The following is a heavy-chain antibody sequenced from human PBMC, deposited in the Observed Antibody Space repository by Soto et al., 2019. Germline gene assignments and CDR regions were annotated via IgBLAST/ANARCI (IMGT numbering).Heavy chain of an antibody. D-gene: IGHD3-22*01. CDR3: ARVRSGYYSDY. V-gene: IGHV3-48*01. CDR1: GFTFSSYS. J-gene: IGHJ4*02. CDR2: ISNSGNTM. Sequence: PGGSLRLSCAASGFTFSSYSMSWVRQAPGKGLEWLSYISNSGNTMYYADSVKGRFAISRDNAKNSLYLQMNSLRAEDTALYYCARVRSGYYSDYWGQGTLVTSPQ.